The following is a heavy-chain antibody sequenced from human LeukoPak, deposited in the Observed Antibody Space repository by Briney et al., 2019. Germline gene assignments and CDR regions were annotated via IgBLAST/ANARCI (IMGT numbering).Heavy chain of an antibody. J-gene: IGHJ4*02. V-gene: IGHV3-49*04. CDR3: TRVGSSSSFDY. D-gene: IGHD6-6*01. Sequence: PGGSLRLSCTASGFTFGDYAMSWVRQAPGKGLEWVGFIRSKAYGGTTEYAASVKGRFTISRDDPKSIAYLQMNSLKTEDTAVYYCTRVGSSSSFDYWGQGTLVTVSS. CDR2: IRSKAYGGTT. CDR1: GFTFGDYA.